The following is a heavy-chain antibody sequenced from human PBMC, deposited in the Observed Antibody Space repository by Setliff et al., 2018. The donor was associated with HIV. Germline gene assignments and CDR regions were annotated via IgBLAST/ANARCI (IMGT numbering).Heavy chain of an antibody. CDR2: IRIKANNYAT. V-gene: IGHV3-73*01. CDR1: GFTFSGSD. Sequence: GGSLRLSCAASGFTFSGSDMYWVRQASGKGLEWVGLIRIKANNYATDYADSVKGRFTISRDNAKNSLYLQMNSLRDEDTALYYCAKEGRVTTAFDLWGQGTLVTVSS. D-gene: IGHD1-1*01. CDR3: AKEGRVTTAFDL. J-gene: IGHJ5*02.